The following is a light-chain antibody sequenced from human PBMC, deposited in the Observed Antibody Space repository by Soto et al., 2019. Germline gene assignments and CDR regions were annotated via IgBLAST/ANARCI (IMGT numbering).Light chain of an antibody. V-gene: IGKV1-33*01. CDR1: QDIKNY. CDR2: DAS. CDR3: QHYDSVPCT. Sequence: DIQLTQSPSSLSASVGDRVTITCQASQDIKNYLIWYQQKAGEAPNLLIYDASTLGTGVSSRFSGSGSGTDFSLTITNLQPEDIATYYCQHYDSVPCTFGQGTRLEIK. J-gene: IGKJ2*02.